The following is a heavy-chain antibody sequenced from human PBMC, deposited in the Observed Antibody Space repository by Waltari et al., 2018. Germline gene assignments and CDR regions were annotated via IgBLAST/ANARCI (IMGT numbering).Heavy chain of an antibody. J-gene: IGHJ4*02. CDR1: GGSFSGYY. CDR2: INHSGSP. Sequence: QVQLQQWGAGLLKPSETLSLTCAVYGGSFSGYYWSWIRQPPGKGLEWIGEINHSGSPNYNPSLKSRVTISVDTSKNQFSLKLSSVTAADTAVYYCARGGGLWFGELLSDYWGQGTLVTVSS. D-gene: IGHD3-10*01. V-gene: IGHV4-34*01. CDR3: ARGGGLWFGELLSDY.